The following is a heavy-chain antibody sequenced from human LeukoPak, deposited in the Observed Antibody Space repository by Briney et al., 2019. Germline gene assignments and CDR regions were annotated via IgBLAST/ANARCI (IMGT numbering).Heavy chain of an antibody. J-gene: IGHJ3*02. CDR2: INPNSGGT. CDR1: GYTFTGYY. Sequence: ASVKVSCKASGYTFTGYYMHLVREAPGQGLEWMGRINPNSGGTNHAQKFQGRVTMTRDTSITTAYMELSRLRSDDTAVYYCARDAGALDIWGQGTMVTVSS. V-gene: IGHV1-2*06. CDR3: ARDAGALDI.